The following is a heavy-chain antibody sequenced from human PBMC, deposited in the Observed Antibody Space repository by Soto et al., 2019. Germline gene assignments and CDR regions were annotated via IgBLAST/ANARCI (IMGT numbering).Heavy chain of an antibody. D-gene: IGHD3-10*01. V-gene: IGHV3-49*03. CDR1: GFTFGDYA. CDR3: TRAHGSGILYYYYYYMDV. CDR2: IRSKAYGGTT. Sequence: GGSLRLSCTASGFTFGDYAMSWFRQAPGKGLEWVGFIRSKAYGGTTEYAASVKGRFTISRDDSKSIAYLQMNSVKTEDTAVYYCTRAHGSGILYYYYYYMDVWGKGTTVTVSS. J-gene: IGHJ6*03.